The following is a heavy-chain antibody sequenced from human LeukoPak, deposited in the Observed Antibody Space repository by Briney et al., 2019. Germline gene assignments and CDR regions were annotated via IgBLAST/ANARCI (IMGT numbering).Heavy chain of an antibody. CDR3: ARIPQRYYDSSGQFHQPYYFDY. CDR2: INPNSGGT. J-gene: IGHJ4*02. CDR1: GYTFTAYY. V-gene: IGHV1-2*02. D-gene: IGHD3-22*01. Sequence: GASVKVSCKASGYTFTAYYMHWVRQAPGQGLEWMGWINPNSGGTNYAQTFQGRVTMTRDTSISTAYMELSRLRSAAPAVDYCARIPQRYYDSSGQFHQPYYFDYWGQGTLVTVSS.